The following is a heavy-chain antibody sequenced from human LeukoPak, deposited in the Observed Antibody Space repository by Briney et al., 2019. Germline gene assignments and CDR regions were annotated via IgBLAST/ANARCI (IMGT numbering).Heavy chain of an antibody. J-gene: IGHJ4*02. CDR1: GGSISSSSYY. CDR3: ARFNSGSYQHYFDY. CDR2: IYYSGST. V-gene: IGHV4-39*07. D-gene: IGHD1-26*01. Sequence: SETLSLTCTVSGGSISSSSYYWGWIRQPPGKGLEWIGSIYYSGSTYYNPSLKSRVAISVDTSKNQFSLKLSSVTAADTAVYYCARFNSGSYQHYFDYWGQGTLVTVSS.